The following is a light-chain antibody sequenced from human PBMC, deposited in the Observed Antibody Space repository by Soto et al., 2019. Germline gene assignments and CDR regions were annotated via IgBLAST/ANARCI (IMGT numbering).Light chain of an antibody. V-gene: IGLV2-14*01. CDR3: SSYTRSDTLA. J-gene: IGLJ2*01. CDR2: EVS. Sequence: QSALTQPASVSVSPGQSITISCTGTSGDIGVFSHVSWYQHLPGKAPKLMIYEVSNRPSGVSNRFSGSKSGNTASLTISGLQAEDEADYYCSSYTRSDTLAFGGGTKLTVL. CDR1: SGDIGVFSH.